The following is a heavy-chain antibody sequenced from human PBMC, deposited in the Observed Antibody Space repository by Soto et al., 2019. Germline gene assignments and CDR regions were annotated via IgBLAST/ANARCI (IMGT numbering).Heavy chain of an antibody. Sequence: ASVKVSCKASGYTFTSYGIGWVRQAPGQGLEWMGWISAYNGNTNYAQKLQGRVTMTTDTSTSTAYMELRSLRSDDTAVYYCARVYYYDSSGNAFDIWGQGTMVTVSS. CDR1: GYTFTSYG. V-gene: IGHV1-18*01. D-gene: IGHD3-22*01. J-gene: IGHJ3*02. CDR2: ISAYNGNT. CDR3: ARVYYYDSSGNAFDI.